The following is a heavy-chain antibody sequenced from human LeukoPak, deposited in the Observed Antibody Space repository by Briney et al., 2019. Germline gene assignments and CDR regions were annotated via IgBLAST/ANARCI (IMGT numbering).Heavy chain of an antibody. CDR1: GYSFTSDW. CDR2: IYPGDSDT. CDR3: ARRALEWELLDY. D-gene: IGHD1-26*01. J-gene: IGHJ4*02. V-gene: IGHV5-51*01. Sequence: GESLQISCKGSGYSFTSDWIGWVRQMPGKGLEWMGIIYPGDSDTRYSPSFQGQVTISADKSISTAYLQWSSLKASGTAMYYCARRALEWELLDYWGQGTLVTVSS.